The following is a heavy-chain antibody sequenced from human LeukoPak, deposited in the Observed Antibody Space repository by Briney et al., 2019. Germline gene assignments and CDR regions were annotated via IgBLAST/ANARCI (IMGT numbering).Heavy chain of an antibody. V-gene: IGHV4-34*01. Sequence: SVTLSLTCAVYGGSFSGHYWSWIRQVPGKGLEWIGENNHSGSTNYNPSLKSRVIISVDTSKNQFSLKVSSVNAADTAVYYCTRGSDYGGNSGRIDYWGQGTLVTVSS. J-gene: IGHJ4*02. CDR1: GGSFSGHY. CDR3: TRGSDYGGNSGRIDY. CDR2: NNHSGST. D-gene: IGHD4-23*01.